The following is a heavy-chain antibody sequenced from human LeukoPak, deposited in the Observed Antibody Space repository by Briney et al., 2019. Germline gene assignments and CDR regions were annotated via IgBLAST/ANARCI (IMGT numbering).Heavy chain of an antibody. CDR1: GGSISSSSYY. V-gene: IGHV4-39*07. CDR2: IYYSGST. CDR3: ARDYGGSFDY. D-gene: IGHD4-23*01. J-gene: IGHJ4*02. Sequence: PSETLSLTCTVSGGSISSSSYYWGWIRQPPGKGLEWIGSIYYSGSTYYNPSLKSRVTISVDTSKNQFSLKLSSVTAADTAVYYCARDYGGSFDYWGQGTLVTVSS.